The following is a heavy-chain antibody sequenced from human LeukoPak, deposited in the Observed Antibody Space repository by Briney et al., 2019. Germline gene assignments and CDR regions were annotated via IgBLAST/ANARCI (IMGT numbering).Heavy chain of an antibody. J-gene: IGHJ4*02. Sequence: PSETLSHTCTVSGGSMTGYYWSWIRQPAGKGLDWIGRIYTSGDTNYNPSLKSRVTMSVDTSKNQFSLKLTSVTAADTAVYYCARSISWYSYLNYWGQGTLVTVSS. D-gene: IGHD6-13*01. CDR3: ARSISWYSYLNY. CDR2: IYTSGDT. V-gene: IGHV4-4*07. CDR1: GGSMTGYY.